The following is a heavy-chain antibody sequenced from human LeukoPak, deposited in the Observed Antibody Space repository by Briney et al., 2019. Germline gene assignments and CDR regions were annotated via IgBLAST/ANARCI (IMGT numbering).Heavy chain of an antibody. CDR1: GFTFSSYS. CDR3: ARDAAGYCTNGVCYLHYDY. V-gene: IGHV3-21*01. CDR2: ISSSSSYI. J-gene: IGHJ4*02. Sequence: GGSLRLSCAASGFTFSSYSMNWVRQAPGKGLEWVSSISSSSSYIYYADSVKGRFTISRDNAKNSLYLQMNSLRAEDTAVYYCARDAAGYCTNGVCYLHYDYWGQGTLVTVSS. D-gene: IGHD2-8*01.